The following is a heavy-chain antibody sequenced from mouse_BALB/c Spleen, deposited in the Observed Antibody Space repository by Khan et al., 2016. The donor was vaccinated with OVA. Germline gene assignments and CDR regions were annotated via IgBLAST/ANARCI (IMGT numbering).Heavy chain of an antibody. CDR3: ARSSV. Sequence: EVQLQESGPGLVKPSQSLPLTCTATGYPITSDYAWYWIRQPPGNILEWTGYITYSGSTSYNPSLKSRIPITRDTSKNQFFLQLKSVTTEDTATXSSARSSVWGAGTTVTVSS. V-gene: IGHV3-2*02. J-gene: IGHJ1*01. CDR2: ITYSGST. CDR1: GYPITSDYA.